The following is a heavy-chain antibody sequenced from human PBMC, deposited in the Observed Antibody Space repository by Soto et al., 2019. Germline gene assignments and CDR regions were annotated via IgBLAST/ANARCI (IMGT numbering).Heavy chain of an antibody. V-gene: IGHV5-51*01. CDR3: ARQHGSTGYYFGMDV. D-gene: IGHD6-13*01. CDR2: IYPGDSDT. CDR1: GYSFSSYW. J-gene: IGHJ6*02. Sequence: GESLKISCKGCGYSFSSYWINWVRHMPGKGLEWMGIIYPGDSDTRYSPSFQGQVTISADKSISTAYLQWRSLKASATAMYYGARQHGSTGYYFGMDVWGQGTTVSVSS.